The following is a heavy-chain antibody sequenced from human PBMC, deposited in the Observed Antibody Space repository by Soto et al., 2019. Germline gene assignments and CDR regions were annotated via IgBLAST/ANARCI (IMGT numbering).Heavy chain of an antibody. J-gene: IGHJ6*03. Sequence: ASVKVSCKASGYTFTSYYMHWVRQAPGQGLEWMGIINPSGGSTSYAQKFQGRVTMTRDTSTSTVYMELSSLRSEDTAVYYCARDRGWNYDSYYYYYMDVWGKGTTVTV. V-gene: IGHV1-46*03. D-gene: IGHD1-7*01. CDR2: INPSGGST. CDR3: ARDRGWNYDSYYYYYMDV. CDR1: GYTFTSYY.